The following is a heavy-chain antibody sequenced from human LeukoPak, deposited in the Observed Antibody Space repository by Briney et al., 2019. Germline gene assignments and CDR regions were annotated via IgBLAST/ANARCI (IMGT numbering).Heavy chain of an antibody. CDR1: GFTFSSYA. V-gene: IGHV3-23*01. CDR3: AKALRGGAAAGSFDY. D-gene: IGHD6-13*01. Sequence: GGSLRLSCAASGFTFSSYAMSWVRQAPGKGLEWVSAISGSGGSTYYADSVKGRFTIPRDNSKNTLYLQMNSLRAEDTAVYYCAKALRGGAAAGSFDYWGQGTLVTVSS. J-gene: IGHJ4*02. CDR2: ISGSGGST.